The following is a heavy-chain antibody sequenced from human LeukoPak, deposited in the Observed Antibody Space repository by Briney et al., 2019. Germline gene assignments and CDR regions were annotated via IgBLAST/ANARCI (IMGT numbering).Heavy chain of an antibody. D-gene: IGHD2-15*01. CDR3: ARDRCRGGTCLYYFDY. Sequence: ASVKVSCKASEYTFTDYYMHWVRQAPGRGLEWMGRINPNSGGTSYAHKFQDRVTMTRDTSVSTAYMELSSLRSDDTAVYYCARDRCRGGTCLYYFDYWGPGTLVTVSS. J-gene: IGHJ4*02. V-gene: IGHV1-2*06. CDR1: EYTFTDYY. CDR2: INPNSGGT.